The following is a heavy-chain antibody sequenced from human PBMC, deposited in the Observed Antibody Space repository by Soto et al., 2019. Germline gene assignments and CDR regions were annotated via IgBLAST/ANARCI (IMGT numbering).Heavy chain of an antibody. CDR3: ARASGTGVGTTSY. CDR2: ISAYNGER. Sequence: ASVKVSCKASGYIFSNYGINWMRQAPGQGLEWMGWISAYNGERKYAQKFQGRVSMTTDTSTNTAYLELGSLRSYDTAVYYCARASGTGVGTTSYWGQGTLVTVSS. D-gene: IGHD1-26*01. J-gene: IGHJ4*02. CDR1: GYIFSNYG. V-gene: IGHV1-18*01.